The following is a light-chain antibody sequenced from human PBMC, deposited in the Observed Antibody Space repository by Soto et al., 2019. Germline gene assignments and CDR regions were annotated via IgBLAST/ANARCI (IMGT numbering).Light chain of an antibody. V-gene: IGKV1-9*01. J-gene: IGKJ2*01. Sequence: IQLTQSPASLSASVGDRVTITCRASKGMSTYLAWYQQQSGKAPKLLIYAASTLQSGVPSRFSGSGSGTDFALTFSSLQPEDFATYYCQQLHTYPYTFGQGTKLEI. CDR1: KGMSTY. CDR3: QQLHTYPYT. CDR2: AAS.